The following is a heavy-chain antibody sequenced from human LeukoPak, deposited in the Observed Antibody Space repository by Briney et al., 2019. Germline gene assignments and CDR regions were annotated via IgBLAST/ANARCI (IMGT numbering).Heavy chain of an antibody. Sequence: GGSLGLSCAASGFTFSSYEMNWVRQAQGKGREWVSYISSSGSTIYYADSVKGRFTISRDNAKNSLYLQMNSLRAEDTAVYYCARSGSGYSDLYYWGQGTLVTVSS. D-gene: IGHD5-12*01. CDR1: GFTFSSYE. J-gene: IGHJ4*02. CDR3: ARSGSGYSDLYY. V-gene: IGHV3-48*03. CDR2: ISSSGSTI.